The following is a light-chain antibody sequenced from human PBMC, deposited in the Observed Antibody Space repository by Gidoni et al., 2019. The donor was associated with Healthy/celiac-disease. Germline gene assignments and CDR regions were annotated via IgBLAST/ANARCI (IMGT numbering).Light chain of an antibody. V-gene: IGKV3-11*01. J-gene: IGKJ5*01. CDR1: QSVSSY. CDR2: DAS. Sequence: EIVLTQSPATLSLSPGERATLSCRASQSVSSYLAWYQQKPGQAPRLLIYDASNRATGIPARFSGSGSGTDFTLTISSLEPEDFAVYYCQQRSNWPMVTXGXGTRXEIK. CDR3: QQRSNWPMVT.